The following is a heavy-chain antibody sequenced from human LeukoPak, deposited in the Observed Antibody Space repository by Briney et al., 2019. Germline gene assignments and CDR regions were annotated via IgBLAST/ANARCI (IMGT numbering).Heavy chain of an antibody. CDR3: ARYSGSFSKSFDS. CDR1: GYSFTNNW. J-gene: IGHJ4*02. V-gene: IGHV5-51*01. Sequence: GESLRISCKFSGYSFTNNWLGWVRQMPGKGLEWMGIIFPSDSDTRYSPSFQGQVTISADKSISTAYLQWSSLKASDTAMYYCARYSGSFSKSFDSWGQGTLVTVSS. CDR2: IFPSDSDT. D-gene: IGHD1-26*01.